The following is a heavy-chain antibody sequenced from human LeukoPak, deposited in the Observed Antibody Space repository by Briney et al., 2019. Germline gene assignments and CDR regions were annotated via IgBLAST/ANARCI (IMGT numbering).Heavy chain of an antibody. CDR3: ATPAAGPRAEYSQH. Sequence: GGSLRLSCAASGFTFSSYSMNWVRQAPGKGLGWVSSISSNSAYIYSADSVKGRFTTSRDNAKNSLYLQMNSLSAEDAAVYYCATPAAGPRAEYSQHWGQGTLVTVSS. CDR1: GFTFSSYS. V-gene: IGHV3-21*01. CDR2: ISSNSAYI. D-gene: IGHD6-13*01. J-gene: IGHJ1*01.